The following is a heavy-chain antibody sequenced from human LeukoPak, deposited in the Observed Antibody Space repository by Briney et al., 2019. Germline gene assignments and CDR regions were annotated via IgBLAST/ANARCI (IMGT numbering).Heavy chain of an antibody. CDR1: GGTFSSYA. Sequence: SVKVSCKASGGTFSSYAISWVRQAPGQGLEWMGGIIPIFGTANYAQKFQGRVTITADESTSTAYMELSSLRSEDTAVYYCATVYYDFWSGYYDYWGQGTLVTVSS. CDR2: IIPIFGTA. CDR3: ATVYYDFWSGYYDY. V-gene: IGHV1-69*01. J-gene: IGHJ4*02. D-gene: IGHD3-3*01.